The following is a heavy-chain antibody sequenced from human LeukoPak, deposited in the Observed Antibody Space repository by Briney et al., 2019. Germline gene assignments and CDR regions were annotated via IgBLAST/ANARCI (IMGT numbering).Heavy chain of an antibody. Sequence: ASVKVSCKASGYTFTSYYMHWVRQAPGQGLEWMGIINPSGGSTSYAQKFQGRVTMTRDMSTSTVYMELSSLRSEDTAVYYCARPYLYGGNSVSAFDIWGQGTMVTVSS. V-gene: IGHV1-46*01. J-gene: IGHJ3*02. CDR1: GYTFTSYY. D-gene: IGHD4-23*01. CDR2: INPSGGST. CDR3: ARPYLYGGNSVSAFDI.